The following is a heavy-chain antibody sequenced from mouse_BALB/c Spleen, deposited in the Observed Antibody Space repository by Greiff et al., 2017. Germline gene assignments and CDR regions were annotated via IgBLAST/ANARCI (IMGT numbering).Heavy chain of an antibody. CDR1: GYSITSDYA. D-gene: IGHD2-3*01. J-gene: IGHJ4*01. CDR2: ISYSGST. CDR3: ERDGYTRGAMDY. Sequence: VQLQQSGPGLVKPSQSLSLTCTVTGYSITSDYAWNWIRQFPGNKLEWMGYISYSGSTSYNPSLKSRISITRDTSKNQFFLQLNSVTTEDTATYYCERDGYTRGAMDYWGQGTSVTVSS. V-gene: IGHV3-2*02.